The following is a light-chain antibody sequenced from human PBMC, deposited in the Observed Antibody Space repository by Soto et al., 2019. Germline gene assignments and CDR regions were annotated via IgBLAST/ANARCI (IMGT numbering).Light chain of an antibody. V-gene: IGLV1-47*01. Sequence: QSVLTQRPAGSGTPGQRVTISCSGSSSNIGSNYVYWYQPLPGTAPKLLIYRNNQRPSGVPDRFSGSKPGTSASLAISGLRSEDESDYYYAAWGDSVRVFATGTNVTVL. J-gene: IGLJ1*01. CDR3: AAWGDSVRV. CDR1: SSNIGSNY. CDR2: RNN.